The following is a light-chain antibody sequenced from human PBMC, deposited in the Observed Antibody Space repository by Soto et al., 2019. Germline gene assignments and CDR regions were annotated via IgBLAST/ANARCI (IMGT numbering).Light chain of an antibody. CDR3: QQYYSSWT. V-gene: IGKV4-1*01. CDR2: WAS. Sequence: DIVMTQSPDSLAVSLGERATINCKSSQSILYSSNNKNYLAWYQQKPGQPPKLLIYWASIRESGVPDRFSGSVSGTDFTLTISSLQAEDGALYYCQQYYSSWTFGQGTKVEIK. J-gene: IGKJ1*01. CDR1: QSILYSSNNKNY.